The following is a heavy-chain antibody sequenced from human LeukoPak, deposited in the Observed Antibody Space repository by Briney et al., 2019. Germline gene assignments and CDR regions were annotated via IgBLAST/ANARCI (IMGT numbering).Heavy chain of an antibody. V-gene: IGHV3-23*01. D-gene: IGHD4/OR15-4a*01. CDR3: ARDLTYYYYGMDV. CDR2: IRQSGDIT. CDR1: EFTFSNYV. J-gene: IGHJ6*02. Sequence: GGSLRLSCAASEFTFSNYVMNWVRQAPGKGLEWVSSIRQSGDITYYADSVKGRFTISRDNTKNSVYLQMNTLRAEDTAVYYCARDLTYYYYGMDVWGQGTTVTVSS.